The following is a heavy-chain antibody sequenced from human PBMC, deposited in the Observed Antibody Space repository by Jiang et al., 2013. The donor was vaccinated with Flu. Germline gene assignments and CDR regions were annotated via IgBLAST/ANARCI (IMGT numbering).Heavy chain of an antibody. J-gene: IGHJ5*02. CDR2: VYTNENT. D-gene: IGHD3-10*01. CDR1: GDSMTKYF. V-gene: IGHV4-4*07. CDR3: ARGVYYGSGNYYNAAWFDP. Sequence: GLVKPSETLSLTCTVTGDSMTKYFWTWIRQSAGKGLEWIGRVYTNENTDYNPSFKSRATMSVDMSKKQFFLRLTSATAADTAVYFCARGVYYGSGNYYNAAWFDPWGQGTLVTVSS.